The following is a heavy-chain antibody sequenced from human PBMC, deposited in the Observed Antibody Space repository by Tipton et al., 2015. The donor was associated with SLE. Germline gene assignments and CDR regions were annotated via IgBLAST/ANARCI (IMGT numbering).Heavy chain of an antibody. J-gene: IGHJ4*02. CDR1: GGPFRGYS. Sequence: TLSLTCAVYGGPFRGYSWGWVRQAPGKGLEWIGEISHTGSPNYNPSLKSRVTISIDTSKNHFSLTLNSVIAADTAVYFCARIQVLYYYGSGSYVFDIWGQGSLVTVSS. CDR2: ISHTGSP. CDR3: ARIQVLYYYGSGSYVFDI. D-gene: IGHD3-10*01. V-gene: IGHV4-34*01.